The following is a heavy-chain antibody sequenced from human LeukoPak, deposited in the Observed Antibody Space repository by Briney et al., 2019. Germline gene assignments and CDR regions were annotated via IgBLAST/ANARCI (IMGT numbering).Heavy chain of an antibody. V-gene: IGHV4-39*01. J-gene: IGHJ4*02. CDR3: ARHDRAVLTIVGAMDV. CDR1: GGSISSSSYY. Sequence: PSETLSLTCTVSGGSISSSSYYWGWVRQPPGKGLEWIGSIYYSGSTYYNPSLKSRVTISVDTSKNQFALKLSSVTAADTAVYYCARHDRAVLTIVGAMDVWGQGTLVTVSS. D-gene: IGHD1-26*01. CDR2: IYYSGST.